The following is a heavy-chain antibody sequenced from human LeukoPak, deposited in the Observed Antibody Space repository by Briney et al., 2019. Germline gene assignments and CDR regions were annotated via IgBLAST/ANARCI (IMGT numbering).Heavy chain of an antibody. Sequence: SETLSLTCTVSGGSISSGGYYWSWIRQHPGKGLEWLGYIYYSGSTYYNPSLKSRVTISVDTSKNQFSLKLSSVTAADTTVYYCARVYVNSGSYYRPLHYFDYWGQGTLVTVSS. V-gene: IGHV4-31*03. CDR2: IYYSGST. J-gene: IGHJ4*02. CDR3: ARVYVNSGSYYRPLHYFDY. CDR1: GGSISSGGYY. D-gene: IGHD3-10*01.